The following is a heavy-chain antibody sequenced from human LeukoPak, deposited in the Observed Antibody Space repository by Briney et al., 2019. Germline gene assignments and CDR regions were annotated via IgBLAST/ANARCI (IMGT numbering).Heavy chain of an antibody. Sequence: ASVKVSCKASGYTFTSYDINWVRQATGQGLEWMGWMNPNSGNTGYAQKFQGRVTMTRNTSISTAYMELSSLRAEDTAVYYCAREMSPAVAAAGERYNWFDPWGQGTLVTVSS. J-gene: IGHJ5*02. CDR3: AREMSPAVAAAGERYNWFDP. CDR2: MNPNSGNT. V-gene: IGHV1-8*01. D-gene: IGHD6-13*01. CDR1: GYTFTSYD.